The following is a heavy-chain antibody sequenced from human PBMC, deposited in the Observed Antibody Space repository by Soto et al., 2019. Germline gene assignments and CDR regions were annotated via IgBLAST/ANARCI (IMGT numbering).Heavy chain of an antibody. D-gene: IGHD6-25*01. CDR3: AKDASAAFDY. J-gene: IGHJ4*02. Sequence: VEPFSHAVRDTYTWVGVVRMQQAPGQVREWMGWISAYNGNTNYAQKLQGRVTMTTDTSTSTAYMELRSLRADDSAVYFCAKDASAAFDYWGQGTVVTVSS. CDR1: RDTYTWVG. V-gene: IGHV1-18*01. CDR2: ISAYNGNT.